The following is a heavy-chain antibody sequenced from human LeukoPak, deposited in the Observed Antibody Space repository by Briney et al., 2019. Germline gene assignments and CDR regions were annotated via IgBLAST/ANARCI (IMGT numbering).Heavy chain of an antibody. CDR3: TRDRDYGDYVDY. Sequence: PGRSLRLSCTASGFTFGDYAMSWVRQAPGKGLEWVGFIRSKAYGGTTEYAASVKGRFTISRDDSKSIAYLQMSSLKTEDTAVYYCTRDRDYGDYVDYWGQGTLVTVSS. V-gene: IGHV3-49*04. J-gene: IGHJ4*02. CDR1: GFTFGDYA. CDR2: IRSKAYGGTT. D-gene: IGHD4-17*01.